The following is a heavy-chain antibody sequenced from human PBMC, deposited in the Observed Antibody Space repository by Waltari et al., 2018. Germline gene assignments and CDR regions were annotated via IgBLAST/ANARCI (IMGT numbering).Heavy chain of an antibody. Sequence: QVQLQQWGAGLLKPSETLSLTCAVYGGSFSGYYWSWIRQPPGKVLEWIGEINHSGSTNYNPSLKSRVTVSVDTSKNQFSLKLSSVTAADTAVYYCARDVYSSSWYYFDYWGQGTLVTVSS. V-gene: IGHV4-34*01. CDR3: ARDVYSSSWYYFDY. CDR1: GGSFSGYY. J-gene: IGHJ4*02. CDR2: INHSGST. D-gene: IGHD6-13*01.